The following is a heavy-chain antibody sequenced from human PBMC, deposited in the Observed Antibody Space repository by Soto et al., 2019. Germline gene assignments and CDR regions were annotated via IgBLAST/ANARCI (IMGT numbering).Heavy chain of an antibody. CDR2: INAGNGET. J-gene: IGHJ5*02. V-gene: IGHV1-3*01. Sequence: VQLVQSGAEVMQPGASVKVSCKASGYTFTTYTIQWVRQAPGQRLEWMGWINAGNGETKYSQNFQGRVTFTRDTSASAAYMELNSLRSEDTAVYYCARSTTGCYSLCWFDPWGQGTLVTVSS. CDR1: GYTFTTYT. CDR3: ARSTTGCYSLCWFDP. D-gene: IGHD1-26*01.